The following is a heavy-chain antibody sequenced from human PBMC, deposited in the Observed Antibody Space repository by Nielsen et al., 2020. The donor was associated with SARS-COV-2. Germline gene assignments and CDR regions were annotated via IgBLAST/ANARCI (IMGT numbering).Heavy chain of an antibody. Sequence: ASVKVSCKASGYTFTSYGISWVRQAPGQGLEWMGWISAYNGNTNYAQKLQGRVTITRDTSASTAYMELSSLRSEDTAVYYCARPAAAGNLDYWGQGTLVTVSS. CDR2: ISAYNGNT. V-gene: IGHV1-18*04. CDR3: ARPAAAGNLDY. J-gene: IGHJ4*02. D-gene: IGHD6-13*01. CDR1: GYTFTSYG.